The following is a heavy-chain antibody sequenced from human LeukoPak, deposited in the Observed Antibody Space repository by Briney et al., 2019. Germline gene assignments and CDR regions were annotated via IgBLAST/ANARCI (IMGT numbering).Heavy chain of an antibody. Sequence: ASVKVSCKASGYTFTSYGISWVRQAPGQGLEWMGWISAYNGNTNYAQKLRGRVTMTTDTSTSTAYMELRSLRSDDTAVYYCARDMRGEDAFDIWGQGTMVTVSS. CDR3: ARDMRGEDAFDI. CDR2: ISAYNGNT. D-gene: IGHD3-16*01. V-gene: IGHV1-18*01. CDR1: GYTFTSYG. J-gene: IGHJ3*02.